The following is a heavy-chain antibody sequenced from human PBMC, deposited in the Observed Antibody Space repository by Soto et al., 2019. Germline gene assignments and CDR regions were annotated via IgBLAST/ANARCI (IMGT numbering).Heavy chain of an antibody. V-gene: IGHV3-23*01. CDR2: ISGSGGST. D-gene: IGHD3-10*01. Sequence: GGSLRLSCAASGFTFSSYAMSWVRQAPGKGLESVSAISGSGGSTYYADSVKGRFTISRDNSKNTLYLQMNSLRAEDTAVYYCAKDSRISMDRGVADYWGQGTLVIVSS. J-gene: IGHJ4*02. CDR3: AKDSRISMDRGVADY. CDR1: GFTFSSYA.